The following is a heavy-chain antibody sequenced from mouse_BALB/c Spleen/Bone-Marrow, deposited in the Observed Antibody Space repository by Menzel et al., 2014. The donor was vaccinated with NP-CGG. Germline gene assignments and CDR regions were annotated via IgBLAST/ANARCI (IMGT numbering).Heavy chain of an antibody. J-gene: IGHJ2*01. CDR1: GYTFTSNT. V-gene: IGHV1-4*02. D-gene: IGHD1-1*01. CDR3: AREATYYAYFDY. CDR2: INPIRGYT. Sequence: VQGVESAAELARPGASVKMSCKASGYTFTSNTTQWVKQRPGQGLEWIGYINPIRGYTDYNQKFKDKTTLTADKSSNTAYMQLSSLTSEDSAVYYCAREATYYAYFDYWGQGTILTVSS.